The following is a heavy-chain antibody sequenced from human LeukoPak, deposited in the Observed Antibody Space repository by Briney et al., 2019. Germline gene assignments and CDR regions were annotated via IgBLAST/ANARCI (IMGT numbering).Heavy chain of an antibody. J-gene: IGHJ4*02. CDR1: GGSISSGSYY. CDR3: ASGGKYSSSSGDY. D-gene: IGHD6-6*01. V-gene: IGHV4-61*01. Sequence: SETLSLTCTVSGGSISSGSYYWSWIRQPPGKGLEWIGYIYYSGSTNYNPSLKSRVTISVDTSKNQFSLKLSSVTAADTAVYYCASGGKYSSSSGDYWGQGTLVTVSS. CDR2: IYYSGST.